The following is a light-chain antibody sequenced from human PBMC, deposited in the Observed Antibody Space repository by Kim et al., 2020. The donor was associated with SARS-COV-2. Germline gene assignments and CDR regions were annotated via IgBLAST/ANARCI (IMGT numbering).Light chain of an antibody. CDR2: DVS. CDR1: RHDGGGYNS. V-gene: IGLV2-14*04. Sequence: GQSITISSTGTRHDGGGYNSVPWHQQHPGKAAILKIYDVSKRPSGVSDRLSASKCGNAASLTISARQAEDEADYYCSPYAGSSTWVFGGGTKLTVL. CDR3: SPYAGSSTWV. J-gene: IGLJ3*02.